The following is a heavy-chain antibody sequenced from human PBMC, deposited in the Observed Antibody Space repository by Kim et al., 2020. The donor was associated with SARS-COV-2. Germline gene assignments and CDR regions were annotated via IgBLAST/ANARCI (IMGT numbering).Heavy chain of an antibody. CDR3: AILVGATGGGDY. V-gene: IGHV4-34*01. CDR2: INHSGST. J-gene: IGHJ4*02. D-gene: IGHD1-26*01. Sequence: SETLSLTCAVYGGSFSGYYWSWIRQPPGKGLEWIGEINHSGSTNYNPSLKSRVTISVDTSKNQFSLKLSSVTAADTAVYYCAILVGATGGGDYWGQGTLVTVSS. CDR1: GGSFSGYY.